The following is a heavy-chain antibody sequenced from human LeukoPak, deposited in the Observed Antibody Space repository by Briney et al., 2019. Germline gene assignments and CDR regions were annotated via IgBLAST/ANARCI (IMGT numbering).Heavy chain of an antibody. J-gene: IGHJ4*02. CDR1: GFTFSRHW. CDR3: ARTYYDSGSLIEN. D-gene: IGHD3-10*01. V-gene: IGHV3-7*01. CDR2: TKQDGSEK. Sequence: GGSLRLSCAASGFTFSRHWMSWVRQAPGKGLEWVANTKQDGSEKYYVDSVKGRFTISRDNAKNSLYLQMNSLRAEDTAVYCCARTYYDSGSLIENWGQGTLVTVSS.